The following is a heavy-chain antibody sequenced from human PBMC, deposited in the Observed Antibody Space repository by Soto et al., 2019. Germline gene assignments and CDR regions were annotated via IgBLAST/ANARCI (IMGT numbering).Heavy chain of an antibody. J-gene: IGHJ6*02. CDR2: IKQDGSEK. CDR1: GFTFNTFW. Sequence: GGSLRLSCAASGFTFNTFWMSWVRQSQGKGLEWVANIKQDGSEKYYVESVKGRFTISRDNAKNSLYLQMNSLRAEDTAVYYCARERIAARPFDYYYYGMDVWGQGTTVTVSS. V-gene: IGHV3-7*03. CDR3: ARERIAARPFDYYYYGMDV. D-gene: IGHD6-6*01.